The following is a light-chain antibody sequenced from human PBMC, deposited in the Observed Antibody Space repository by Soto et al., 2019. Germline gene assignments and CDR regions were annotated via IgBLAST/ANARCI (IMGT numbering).Light chain of an antibody. CDR2: GAS. Sequence: IVMTQSPATLSVSPEERATLSCRASQTIKNKLAWYQQKPGQGPRLLIYGASNRATGIPARFSGSGSGTEFTLTISSLQSEDFAVYYCQQYNNWPPWTFGQGTKVEIK. V-gene: IGKV3-15*01. J-gene: IGKJ1*01. CDR1: QTIKNK. CDR3: QQYNNWPPWT.